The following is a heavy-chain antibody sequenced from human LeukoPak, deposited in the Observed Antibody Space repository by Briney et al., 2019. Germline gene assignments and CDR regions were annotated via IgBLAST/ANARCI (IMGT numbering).Heavy chain of an antibody. CDR1: GGSFGGYY. CDR3: ARGYCSGGSCPYAFDI. Sequence: SETLSLTCAVYGGSFGGYYWSWIRQPPGKGLEWIGEINHSGSANYNPSLKSRVTISVDTSKNQFSLKLSSVTAADTAVYYCARGYCSGGSCPYAFDIRGQGTMVTVSS. CDR2: INHSGSA. D-gene: IGHD2-15*01. J-gene: IGHJ3*02. V-gene: IGHV4-34*01.